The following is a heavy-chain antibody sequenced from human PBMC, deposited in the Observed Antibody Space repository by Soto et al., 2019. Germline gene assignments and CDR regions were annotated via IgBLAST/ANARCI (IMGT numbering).Heavy chain of an antibody. D-gene: IGHD4-17*01. CDR1: GGSISTGNW. CDR2: IFRSGNT. J-gene: IGHJ4*02. CDR3: ARIGTVSLDF. Sequence: SETLSLTCTVSGGSISTGNWWTWVRQSPEKGLEWIGEIFRSGNTHYNPSFKSRVTISVGNSNNQFSLRLNSVTAADTAVYYCARIGTVSLDFWGPGTLVTVSS. V-gene: IGHV4-4*02.